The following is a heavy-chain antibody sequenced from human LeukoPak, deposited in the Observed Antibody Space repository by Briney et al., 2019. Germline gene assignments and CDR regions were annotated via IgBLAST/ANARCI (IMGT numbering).Heavy chain of an antibody. D-gene: IGHD2-2*01. CDR3: ARTIIVVVPAADYYYYMDV. Sequence: ASVKVSCKASGYTFTSYDINWVRQATGQGLEWMGWMNPNSGNTGYAQKFQGRVTMTRNTSISTAYMELSSLRSEDTAVYYCARTIIVVVPAADYYYYMDVWGKGPRSPSP. J-gene: IGHJ6*03. CDR2: MNPNSGNT. V-gene: IGHV1-8*01. CDR1: GYTFTSYD.